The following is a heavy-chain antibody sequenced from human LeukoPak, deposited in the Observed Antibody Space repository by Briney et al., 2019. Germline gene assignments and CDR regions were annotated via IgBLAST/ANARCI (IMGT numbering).Heavy chain of an antibody. CDR1: GGSLSGYY. J-gene: IGHJ6*02. V-gene: IGHV4-34*01. CDR2: ISHNKNA. D-gene: IGHD6-6*01. Sequence: SETLSLTCGVYGGSLSGYYWSWIRQPPGKGLEWIGEISHNKNANYNPSLKSRVTISIDTSKNQLSLKLSSVTAADTAVYYCARGFQVYSRTSTLYYYGMDVWGQGTTVTVSS. CDR3: ARGFQVYSRTSTLYYYGMDV.